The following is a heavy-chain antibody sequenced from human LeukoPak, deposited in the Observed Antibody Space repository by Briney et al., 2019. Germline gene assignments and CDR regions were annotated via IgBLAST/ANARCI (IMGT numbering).Heavy chain of an antibody. J-gene: IGHJ5*01. CDR1: GYTFTSYG. V-gene: IGHV1-18*01. CDR2: ISAYNGNT. CDR3: ARVFPLSSYKPFDS. Sequence: ASVKVSCKASGYTFTSYGISWVRQAPGQGLEWMGWISAYNGNTNYAQKLQGRVTMTTDTSTSTAYMELRSLRSDDTAVYYCARVFPLSSYKPFDSWGQGTLVTVSS. D-gene: IGHD5-24*01.